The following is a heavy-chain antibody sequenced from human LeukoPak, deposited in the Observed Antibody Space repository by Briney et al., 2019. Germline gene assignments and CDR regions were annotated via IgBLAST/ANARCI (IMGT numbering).Heavy chain of an antibody. J-gene: IGHJ4*02. V-gene: IGHV3-23*01. Sequence: GGSLRLSCAASGFTFSSYAMSWVRQAPGKGLEWVSAISGSGGSTYYADSVKGRFTISRDNSKNTLYLQMNSLRAEDTAVYYCAKDLSRAWGGGSSYFDYWGQGTLVTVSS. CDR3: AKDLSRAWGGGSSYFDY. CDR2: ISGSGGST. D-gene: IGHD6-6*01. CDR1: GFTFSSYA.